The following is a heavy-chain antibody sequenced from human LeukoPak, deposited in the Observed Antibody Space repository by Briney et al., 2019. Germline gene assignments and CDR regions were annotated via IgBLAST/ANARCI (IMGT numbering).Heavy chain of an antibody. CDR1: GFILSSHG. J-gene: IGHJ4*01. Sequence: GGSLRLSCAASGFILSSHGMSWVRPVPGEKLEWGSTVSFRGGTYYTDSVKGRFSTSRDNSKNTLLLQMNSLRVEDTAVYYCATTRPYGTTWAGAFEDWGQGTPVTVSS. D-gene: IGHD5-24*01. CDR2: VSFRGGT. V-gene: IGHV3-23*01. CDR3: ATTRPYGTTWAGAFED.